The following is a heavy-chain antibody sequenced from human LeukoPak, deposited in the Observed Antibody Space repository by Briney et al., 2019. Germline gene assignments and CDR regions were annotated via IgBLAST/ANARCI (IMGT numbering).Heavy chain of an antibody. CDR1: GASISSSY. V-gene: IGHV4-4*07. CDR2: IYTSGST. Sequence: SETLSLTCTVSGASISSSYWSWIRQPAGKGLEWLGRIYTSGSTNYNPSLKSRVTMSVDTSKNQFSLNLSSVTAADTAVYYCARDELVRALDYWGQGTLVTVSS. CDR3: ARDELVRALDY. D-gene: IGHD6-13*01. J-gene: IGHJ4*02.